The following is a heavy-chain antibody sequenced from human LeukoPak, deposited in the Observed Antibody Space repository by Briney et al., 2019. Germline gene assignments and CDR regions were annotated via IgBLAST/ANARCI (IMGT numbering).Heavy chain of an antibody. CDR1: GFTFSSCG. CDR3: LKDVSKIIGLYGDY. Sequence: GGPMRLSCAPSGFTFSSCGMHWVGHAPGKGRVGVAFIRYGGSNKYYAAPVKGRFTISSDNSKNTLYLQLNSPRADAGVVYYCLKDVSKIIGLYGDYWGQGTGVSVFS. D-gene: IGHD3-3*01. V-gene: IGHV3-30*02. J-gene: IGHJ4*02. CDR2: IRYGGSNK.